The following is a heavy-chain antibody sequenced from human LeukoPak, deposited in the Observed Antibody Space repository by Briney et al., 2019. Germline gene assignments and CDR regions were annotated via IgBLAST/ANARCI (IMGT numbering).Heavy chain of an antibody. CDR2: ISSSLTTNST. D-gene: IGHD2-2*01. J-gene: IGHJ3*01. CDR1: GFASGLSFSSFE. V-gene: IGHV3-48*03. CDR3: VKGGYCSSALCYEFNAFDV. Sequence: GGSLRLSCKASGFASGLSFSSFEVNWVRQAPGKGLEWVSYISSSLTTNSTYYADTVKGRFTISRDNDKNSLHLQMDSLRVEDTGVYYCVKGGYCSSALCYEFNAFDVWGQGTMVTVSS.